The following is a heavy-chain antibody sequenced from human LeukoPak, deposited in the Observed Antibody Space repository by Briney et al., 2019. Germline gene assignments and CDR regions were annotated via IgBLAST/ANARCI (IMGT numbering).Heavy chain of an antibody. CDR3: ARNTSAWSPLGETQSALHCFDS. V-gene: IGHV4-38-2*01. Sequence: PSETLSLTCGVSGNFISRGYYWAWIRQPPGKGLEWIGSIYNTGSTYYNPSLKSRVTMSIDTSKNQFSLKLSSVTAADTAVYYCARNTSAWSPLGETQSALHCFDSWGQGTLVTVSS. CDR1: GNFISRGYY. D-gene: IGHD6-19*01. J-gene: IGHJ4*02. CDR2: IYNTGST.